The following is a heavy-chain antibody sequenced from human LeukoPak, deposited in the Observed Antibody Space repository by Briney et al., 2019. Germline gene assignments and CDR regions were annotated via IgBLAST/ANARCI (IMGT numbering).Heavy chain of an antibody. CDR3: ARLGAFCSSTSCAGDYYYMDV. V-gene: IGHV1-2*02. D-gene: IGHD2-2*01. Sequence: ASVKVSCKASGYTFTGYYIHWVRQAPGQGLEWMGWINPNSGGTNYAQKFQGRVTMTRDTSISTAYMELSRLRSDDTAVYYCARLGAFCSSTSCAGDYYYMDVWGKGTTVTVSS. CDR1: GYTFTGYY. CDR2: INPNSGGT. J-gene: IGHJ6*03.